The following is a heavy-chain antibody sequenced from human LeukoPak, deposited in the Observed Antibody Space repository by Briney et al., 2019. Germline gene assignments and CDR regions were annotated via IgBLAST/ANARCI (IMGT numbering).Heavy chain of an antibody. V-gene: IGHV3-30*04. CDR2: ISYDGSNK. CDR3: AEGDYGGNSDGGGY. J-gene: IGHJ4*02. Sequence: GGSLRLSCAASGFTFSSYALDWVRQAPGKGLEWVAVISYDGSNKYYADSVKGRFTISRDNSKNTLYLQMNSLRAEDTAVYYCAEGDYGGNSDGGGYWGQGTLVTVSS. D-gene: IGHD4-23*01. CDR1: GFTFSSYA.